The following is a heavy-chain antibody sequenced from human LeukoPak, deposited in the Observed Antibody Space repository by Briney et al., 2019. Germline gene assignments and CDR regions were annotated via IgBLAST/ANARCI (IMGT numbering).Heavy chain of an antibody. V-gene: IGHV3-64*01. J-gene: IGHJ2*01. CDR3: ARVPTL. Sequence: GGSLRLSCAASGFTFSSYAMHWVRQAPGKGLEYVSAISSNGGSTYYANSVKGRFTISRDNSKNTLYLQMGSLRAEDMAVYYCARVPTLWGRGTLVTVSS. CDR1: GFTFSSYA. CDR2: ISSNGGST.